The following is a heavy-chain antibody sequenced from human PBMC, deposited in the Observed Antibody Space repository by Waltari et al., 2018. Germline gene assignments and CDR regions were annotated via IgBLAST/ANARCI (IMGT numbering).Heavy chain of an antibody. Sequence: QVQLVESGGGVVQPGRSLRLSCAASGFTFSRYAMHGVRQAPGKGLEWVAVISYDGSHKYYADSVKGRFTISRDSSKNTLFLQMNSLRVEDTAVYYCARDIAYHDSSGYYPYYFDYWGQGALVTVSS. CDR3: ARDIAYHDSSGYYPYYFDY. V-gene: IGHV3-30-3*01. CDR1: GFTFSRYA. D-gene: IGHD3-22*01. J-gene: IGHJ4*02. CDR2: ISYDGSHK.